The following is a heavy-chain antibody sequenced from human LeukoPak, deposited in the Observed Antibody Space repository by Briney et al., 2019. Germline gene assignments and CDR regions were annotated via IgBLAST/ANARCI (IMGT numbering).Heavy chain of an antibody. J-gene: IGHJ3*02. CDR1: GFTFSSYW. D-gene: IGHD6-13*01. Sequence: PGGSLRLSCAASGFTFSSYWMHWVRQAPGKGLVWVSRINTDGSSTSYADSVKGRFTISRDNAKNTLYLQMNSLRAEDTAVYYCAREPSLQSIAAAGTGAFDIWGQGTMVTVSS. CDR3: AREPSLQSIAAAGTGAFDI. V-gene: IGHV3-74*01. CDR2: INTDGSST.